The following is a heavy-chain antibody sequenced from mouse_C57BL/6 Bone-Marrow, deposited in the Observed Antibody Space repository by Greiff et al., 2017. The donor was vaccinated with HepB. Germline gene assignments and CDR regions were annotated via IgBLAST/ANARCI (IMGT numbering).Heavy chain of an antibody. CDR3: ARGDDPPFAY. Sequence: QVQLQQSGAELARPGASVKLSCKASGYTFTSYGISWVKQRTGQGLEWIGEIYPRSGNTYYNEKFKGKATLTADKSSSTAYRELRSLTSEDSAVYFCARGDDPPFAYWGQGTLVTVSA. CDR1: GYTFTSYG. V-gene: IGHV1-81*01. CDR2: IYPRSGNT. J-gene: IGHJ3*01.